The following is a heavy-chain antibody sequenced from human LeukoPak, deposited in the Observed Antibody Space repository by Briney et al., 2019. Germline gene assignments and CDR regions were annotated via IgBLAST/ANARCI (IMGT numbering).Heavy chain of an antibody. D-gene: IGHD4-17*01. CDR2: IIPIFGTA. CDR3: ARGYGDYSFDY. CDR1: GYTFTGYY. Sequence: GASVKVSCKASGYTFTGYYMHWVRQAPGQGLEWMGGIIPIFGTANYAQKFQGRVTITADESTSTAYMELSSLRSEDTAVYYCARGYGDYSFDYWGQGTLVTVSS. J-gene: IGHJ4*02. V-gene: IGHV1-69*13.